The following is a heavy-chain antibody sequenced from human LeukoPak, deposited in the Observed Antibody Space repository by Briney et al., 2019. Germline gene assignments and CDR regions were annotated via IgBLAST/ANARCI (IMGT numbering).Heavy chain of an antibody. CDR2: ISYDGSNK. V-gene: IGHV3-30-3*01. CDR1: GFTFSDYA. D-gene: IGHD3-10*01. J-gene: IGHJ1*01. Sequence: GGSLRLSCAASGFTFSDYAIHWVRQAPDKGLEWVAVISYDGSNKYYADSVKGRFTISRDNSKNTLYLQMNSLRAEDTAVYYCARDSLPRVFLPGGYFQHWGQGTLVTVSS. CDR3: ARDSLPRVFLPGGYFQH.